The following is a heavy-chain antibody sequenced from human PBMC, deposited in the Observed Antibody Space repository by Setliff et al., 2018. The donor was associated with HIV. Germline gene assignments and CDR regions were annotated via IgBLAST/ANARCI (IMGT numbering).Heavy chain of an antibody. CDR2: IYTSEST. Sequence: SETLSLTCTVSGGSISSGSYYWNWIRQPAGKGLEWIGRIYTSESTYYNPSLKSRVTISVDTSKNQFSLKLSSVTAADTAMYYCARHDSGGYYSLDYWGQGTLVTVSS. J-gene: IGHJ4*02. CDR3: ARHDSGGYYSLDY. D-gene: IGHD3-22*01. CDR1: GGSISSGSYY. V-gene: IGHV4-61*02.